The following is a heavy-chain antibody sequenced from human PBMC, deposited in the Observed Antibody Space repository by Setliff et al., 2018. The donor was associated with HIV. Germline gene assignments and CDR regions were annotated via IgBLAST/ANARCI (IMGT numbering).Heavy chain of an antibody. V-gene: IGHV4-39*07. J-gene: IGHJ4*02. CDR3: ARDPPGYGDSKDY. CDR1: GETIRNGFYY. CDR2: IYYSGST. Sequence: LSLTCTVSGETIRNGFYYWHWMRQPPGKGLEWIGSIYYSGSTTYNPSLRSRVTISIDTSKNQFSLNLRSVTAADTAVYYCARDPPGYGDSKDYWGQGKLVTVSS. D-gene: IGHD4-17*01.